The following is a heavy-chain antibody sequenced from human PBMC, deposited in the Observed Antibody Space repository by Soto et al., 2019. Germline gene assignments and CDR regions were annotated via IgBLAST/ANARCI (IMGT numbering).Heavy chain of an antibody. D-gene: IGHD1-7*01. CDR1: GGSISSGGYY. V-gene: IGHV4-31*03. CDR2: IYYSGST. Sequence: SETLSLTCTVSGGSISSGGYYWSWIRQHPGKGLEWIGYIYYSGSTYYNPSLKSRVTISVDTSKNQFSLKLSSVTAADTAVYYCARAELELRDDYYYMDVWGKGTTVTVSS. J-gene: IGHJ6*03. CDR3: ARAELELRDDYYYMDV.